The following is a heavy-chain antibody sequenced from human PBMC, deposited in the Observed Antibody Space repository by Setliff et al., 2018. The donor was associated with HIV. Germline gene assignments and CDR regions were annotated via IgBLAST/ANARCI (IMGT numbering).Heavy chain of an antibody. Sequence: SETLSLTCTVSGASISGYYWSWIRQAAGKGLEWIGRIETSGGNIDSNPSFKSRVTMSGDTPKNQFSLKLSAVTAADTAVYYCARGECGVNCPGYNWFDPWGRGTLVTVSS. V-gene: IGHV4-4*07. CDR2: IETSGGNI. CDR3: ARGECGVNCPGYNWFDP. J-gene: IGHJ5*02. CDR1: GASISGYY. D-gene: IGHD2-21*01.